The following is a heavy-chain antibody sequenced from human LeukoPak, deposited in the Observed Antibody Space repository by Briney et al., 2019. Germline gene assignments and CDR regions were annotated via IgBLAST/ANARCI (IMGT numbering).Heavy chain of an antibody. D-gene: IGHD3-16*02. CDR3: SGTSYVWGSYRSLDF. J-gene: IGHJ4*02. CDR1: GFTFGDYA. Sequence: PGGSLRLSCTTSGFTFGDYAMSWVRQAPGKGLEWVGFIRTKAYGGTPEYAASVNGRFTISRDDFKSIAYLQVNSLKTEDTAVYFCSGTSYVWGSYRSLDFWGQGTLVTVSS. CDR2: IRTKAYGGTP. V-gene: IGHV3-49*04.